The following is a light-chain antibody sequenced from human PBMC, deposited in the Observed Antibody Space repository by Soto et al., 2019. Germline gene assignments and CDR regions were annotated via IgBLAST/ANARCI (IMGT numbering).Light chain of an antibody. V-gene: IGLV1-51*01. CDR1: SSNIGGNS. CDR2: DDD. CDR3: GSWDSSLSAYV. Sequence: QSVLTQPPSVSAAPGQRVTNSCSGSSSNIGGNSVSWYQQLPGTAPKLLIYDDDKRPSGIPDRFSGSKSGTSATLGITGFQTGDEADYYCGSWDSSLSAYVFGTGTKVTVL. J-gene: IGLJ1*01.